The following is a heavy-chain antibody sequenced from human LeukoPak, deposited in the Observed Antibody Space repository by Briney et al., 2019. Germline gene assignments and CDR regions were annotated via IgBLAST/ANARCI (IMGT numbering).Heavy chain of an antibody. Sequence: GGSLRLSCAASGFTFSSYSMNWVRQAPGKGLEGVSYISSSSSTIYYADSVKGRFTISRDNAKNSLYLQMNSLRAEDTAVYYCAREGSPVREWLRLRRYYYGMDVWGQGTTVTVSS. V-gene: IGHV3-48*01. CDR3: AREGSPVREWLRLRRYYYGMDV. CDR2: ISSSSSTI. CDR1: GFTFSSYS. D-gene: IGHD5-12*01. J-gene: IGHJ6*02.